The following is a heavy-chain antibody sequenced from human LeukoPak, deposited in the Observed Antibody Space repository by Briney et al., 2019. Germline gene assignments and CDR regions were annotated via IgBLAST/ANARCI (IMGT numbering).Heavy chain of an antibody. V-gene: IGHV4-59*01. Sequence: SETLSLTCTVSGGSISSYYWSWIRQPPGKGLEWIGYIYYSGSTNYNPSLKSRVTISVDTSKNQFSLKLSSVTAADTAMFYCARRHVQYSSSSDPYYFDYWGQGALVTVSS. CDR3: ARRHVQYSSSSDPYYFDY. CDR1: GGSISSYY. CDR2: IYYSGST. D-gene: IGHD6-6*01. J-gene: IGHJ4*02.